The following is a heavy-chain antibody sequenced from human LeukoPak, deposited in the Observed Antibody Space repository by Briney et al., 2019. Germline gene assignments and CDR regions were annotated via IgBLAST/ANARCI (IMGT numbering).Heavy chain of an antibody. J-gene: IGHJ4*02. Sequence: PSETLSLTCTVSGGSISSYYWSWIRQPPGKGLEWIGYIYYSGSTNYNPSLKSRVTISVDTSKNQFSLRLSSVTAADTAVYYCARRAGGATIGYYFDYWGQGTLVTVSS. CDR2: IYYSGST. D-gene: IGHD1-26*01. CDR1: GGSISSYY. V-gene: IGHV4-59*01. CDR3: ARRAGGATIGYYFDY.